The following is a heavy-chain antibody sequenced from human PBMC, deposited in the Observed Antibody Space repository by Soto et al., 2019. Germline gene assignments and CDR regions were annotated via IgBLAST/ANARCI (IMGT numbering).Heavy chain of an antibody. J-gene: IGHJ4*02. CDR2: IYYSGST. CDR3: AREASGWYSDGGFFDY. Sequence: TLSLTCTVSGGSISSGGYYWSWIRQHPGKGLEWIGYIYYSGSTYYNPSLKSRVTISVDTSKNQFSLKLSSVTAADTAVYYCAREASGWYSDGGFFDYWGQGTMVTVSS. V-gene: IGHV4-31*03. D-gene: IGHD6-19*01. CDR1: GGSISSGGYY.